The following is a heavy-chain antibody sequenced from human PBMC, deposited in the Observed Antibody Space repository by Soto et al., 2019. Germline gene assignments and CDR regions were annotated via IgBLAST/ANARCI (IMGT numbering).Heavy chain of an antibody. V-gene: IGHV4-4*01. CDR1: GGTVASSHW. CDR2: VYHTRDT. J-gene: IGHJ5*02. D-gene: IGHD2-21*02. CDR3: AREIVTAGGNNYFDP. Sequence: LRRTLSLTCGVSGGTVASSHWWSWVRQSPSRGLEWIGNVYHTRDTNFNPSLQSRVTFSVDKSNNQFSLRLTSLTAADTAVYFCAREIVTAGGNNYFDPWGPGTLVTVSS.